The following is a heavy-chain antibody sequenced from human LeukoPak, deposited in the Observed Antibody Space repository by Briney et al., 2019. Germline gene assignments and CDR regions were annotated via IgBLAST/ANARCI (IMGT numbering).Heavy chain of an antibody. J-gene: IGHJ4*02. CDR1: GFTFSSYS. CDR2: ISSSSSYI. V-gene: IGHV3-21*01. Sequence: GGSLRLSCAASGFTFSSYSMNWVRQAPGKGLEWVSSISSSSSYIYYADSVKGRFTISRDNAKNSLYLQMNSLRAEDTAVYYCARPKFSGGSWRDYYYFDYWGQGTLVTVSS. CDR3: ARPKFSGGSWRDYYYFDY. D-gene: IGHD2-15*01.